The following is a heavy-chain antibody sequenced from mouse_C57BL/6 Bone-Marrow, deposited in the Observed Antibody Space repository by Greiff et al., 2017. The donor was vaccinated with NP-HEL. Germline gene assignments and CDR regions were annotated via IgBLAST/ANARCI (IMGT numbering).Heavy chain of an antibody. V-gene: IGHV1-19*01. CDR1: GYTFTDYY. CDR2: INPYNGGN. CDR3: ARSMRWLPHWYYDV. Sequence: SGPVLVKPGASVKMSCKASGYTFTDYYMNWVKQSHGKSLEWIGVINPYNGGNSYNQKFKGKATLTVDKSSSTAYMELHSLTSEDSAVYYDARSMRWLPHWYYDVWGTGTTVTVSS. D-gene: IGHD2-3*01. J-gene: IGHJ1*03.